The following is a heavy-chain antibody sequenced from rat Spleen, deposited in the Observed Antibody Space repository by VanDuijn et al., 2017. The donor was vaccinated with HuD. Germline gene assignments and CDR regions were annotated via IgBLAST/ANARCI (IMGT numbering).Heavy chain of an antibody. CDR1: GFSLTDYS. J-gene: IGHJ3*01. CDR3: TRGDGGRFAY. Sequence: VQLKESGPGLVQPSQTLSLTCTVSGFSLTDYSVHWVRQPPGKGLEWMGVIWTGGSTAYNSLLKSRLSISRDTSKNQVFLKMNSLQTDDTGTYYCTRGDGGRFAYWGQGTLVTVSS. CDR2: IWTGGST. V-gene: IGHV2S63*01. D-gene: IGHD1-11*01.